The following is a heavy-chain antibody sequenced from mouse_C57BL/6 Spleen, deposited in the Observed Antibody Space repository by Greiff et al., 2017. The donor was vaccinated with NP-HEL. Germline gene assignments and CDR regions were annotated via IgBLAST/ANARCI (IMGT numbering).Heavy chain of an antibody. J-gene: IGHJ3*01. CDR2: IDPSDSYT. CDR3: ARSVDYDVAY. Sequence: QVQLQQPGAELVRPGTSVKLSCKASGYTFTSYWMHWVKQRPGQGLEWIGVIDPSDSYTNYNQKFKGKATLTVDTSSSTAYMQLSSLTSEDSAVYYCARSVDYDVAYWGQGTLVTVSA. D-gene: IGHD2-4*01. V-gene: IGHV1-59*01. CDR1: GYTFTSYW.